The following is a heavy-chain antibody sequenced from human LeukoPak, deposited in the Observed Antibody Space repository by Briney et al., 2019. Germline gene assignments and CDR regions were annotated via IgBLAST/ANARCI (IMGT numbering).Heavy chain of an antibody. D-gene: IGHD2-15*01. CDR1: GFTFSSYS. Sequence: GGSLRLSCAASGFTFSSYSMNWVRQAPGKGLEWVSYISGSGDAIFYADSVQGRFTISRDNAKNSVYLQMNSLRAEDTAVYYCARTYGSGSLDYWGQGTLVTVSS. CDR2: ISGSGDAI. J-gene: IGHJ4*02. V-gene: IGHV3-48*01. CDR3: ARTYGSGSLDY.